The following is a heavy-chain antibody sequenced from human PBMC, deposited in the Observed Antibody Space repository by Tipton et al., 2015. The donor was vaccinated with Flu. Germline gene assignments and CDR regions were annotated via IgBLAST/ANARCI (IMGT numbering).Heavy chain of an antibody. CDR1: GFTFSNYE. CDR2: ISSGASTI. CDR3: ATLTADDY. J-gene: IGHJ4*02. Sequence: GSLRFSCAASGFTFSNYEMNWVRQAPGKGLEWLSYISSGASTISYADSVRGRFTISRDNAKNSLYLQLNSLRAEDTALYYCATLTADDYWGQGDVVTVSS. D-gene: IGHD7-27*01. V-gene: IGHV3-48*03.